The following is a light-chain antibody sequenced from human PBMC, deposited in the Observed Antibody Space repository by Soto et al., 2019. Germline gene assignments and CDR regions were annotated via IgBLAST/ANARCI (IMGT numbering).Light chain of an antibody. CDR1: SSDIGAYDY. Sequence: QSVLTQPASVSGSPGQSIAISCTGTSSDIGAYDYVSWYQQYSGKAPKLMIYHVTNRPSGVSDRFSGSKSGNSASLTISGLQAEDVADYYCSSYTTASTYVFGTGTKVTVL. J-gene: IGLJ1*01. V-gene: IGLV2-14*01. CDR2: HVT. CDR3: SSYTTASTYV.